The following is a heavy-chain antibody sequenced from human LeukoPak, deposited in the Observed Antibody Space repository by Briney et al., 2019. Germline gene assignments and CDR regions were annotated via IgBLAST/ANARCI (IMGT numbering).Heavy chain of an antibody. D-gene: IGHD4-17*01. CDR3: ARDGFYGDYDFDY. Sequence: GASVKVSCKASGYTFTGYYMHWVRQAPGQGLEWMGWINPNSGGTNYAQKFQGRVTMTRDTFISTAYMELSRLRSDDTAVYYCARDGFYGDYDFDYWGQGTLVTVSS. CDR2: INPNSGGT. CDR1: GYTFTGYY. J-gene: IGHJ4*02. V-gene: IGHV1-2*02.